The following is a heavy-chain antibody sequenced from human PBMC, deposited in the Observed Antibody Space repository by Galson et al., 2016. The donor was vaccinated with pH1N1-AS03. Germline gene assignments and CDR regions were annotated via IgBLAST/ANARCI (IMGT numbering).Heavy chain of an antibody. V-gene: IGHV3-15*01. CDR3: TTMSQAAAPN. D-gene: IGHD6-13*01. CDR2: IKSKRDGGAT. J-gene: IGHJ4*02. Sequence: SLRLSCAASGFTFTNAWMSWVRQAPGKGLEWVGRIKSKRDGGATEYAGPEKGRFTISRDDSQNTLYLQMSSLKIEDTAMYYCTTMSQAAAPNWGQGTLVTVSS. CDR1: GFTFTNAW.